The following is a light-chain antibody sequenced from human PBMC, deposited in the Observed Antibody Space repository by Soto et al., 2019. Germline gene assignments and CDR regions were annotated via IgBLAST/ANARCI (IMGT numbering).Light chain of an antibody. V-gene: IGKV1-5*03. CDR2: KAS. CDR3: QHYNSYSEA. CDR1: QTISSW. Sequence: LSPSPYTLSGSVGDRVTIPFRASQTISSWLAWYQQKPGKAPKLLIYKASTLKSGVPSRFSGSGSGTEFTLTISSLQPDDFATYYCQHYNSYSEAFGQGTNVDI. J-gene: IGKJ1*01.